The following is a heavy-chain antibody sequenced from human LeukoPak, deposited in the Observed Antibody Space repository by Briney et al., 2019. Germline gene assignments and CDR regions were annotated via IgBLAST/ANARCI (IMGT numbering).Heavy chain of an antibody. CDR3: AKDPHYYDSSGYYDY. Sequence: GGSLRLSCAASGFTFDDYAMHWVRQASGKGLEWVSGISWNSGSIGYADSVKGRFTISRDNAKNSLYLQMNSLRAEDTALYYCAKDPHYYDSSGYYDYWGQGTLVTVSS. CDR1: GFTFDDYA. J-gene: IGHJ4*02. D-gene: IGHD3-22*01. CDR2: ISWNSGSI. V-gene: IGHV3-9*01.